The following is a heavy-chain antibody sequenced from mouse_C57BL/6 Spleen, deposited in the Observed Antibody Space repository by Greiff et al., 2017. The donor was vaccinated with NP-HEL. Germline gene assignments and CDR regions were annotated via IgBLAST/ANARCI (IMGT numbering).Heavy chain of an antibody. V-gene: IGHV14-2*01. D-gene: IGHD2-4*01. Sequence: EVQLQQSGAELVKPGASVKLSCTASGFNIKDYYMHWVKQRTEQGLEWIGRIDPEDGETKYAPKFKGKATITADKSSNTAYLQLSSLTSEDTAVYYCAPTMITKVYAYWGQGTLVTVSA. CDR1: GFNIKDYY. CDR3: APTMITKVYAY. CDR2: IDPEDGET. J-gene: IGHJ3*01.